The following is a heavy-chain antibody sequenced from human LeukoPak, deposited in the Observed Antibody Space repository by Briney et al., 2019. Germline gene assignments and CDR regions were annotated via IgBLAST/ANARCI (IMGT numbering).Heavy chain of an antibody. J-gene: IGHJ4*02. V-gene: IGHV3-64*01. CDR1: GFTFSSYA. CDR2: ISSNGGST. CDR3: AKWELLDHYFDY. Sequence: GGSLRLSCAASGFTFSSYAMHWVRQAPGKGLEYVSAISSNGGSTYYANSVKGRFTISRDNSKNTLYLQMNSLRAEDTAVYYCAKWELLDHYFDYWGQGTLVTVSS. D-gene: IGHD1-26*01.